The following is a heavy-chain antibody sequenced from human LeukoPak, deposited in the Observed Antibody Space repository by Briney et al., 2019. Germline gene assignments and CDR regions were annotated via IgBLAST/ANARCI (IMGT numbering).Heavy chain of an antibody. CDR3: ARQGGSSSPYYSYYMDV. V-gene: IGHV4-4*07. D-gene: IGHD6-13*01. CDR2: LDSSGNT. Sequence: SETLSLTCTVSGASISNYYWSWIRQPAGKGLEWIGRLDSSGNTNYNPSLQSRVTMSVDTSKNQFSLRLTSLTAADTAVYYCARQGGSSSPYYSYYMDVWGKGTTVTVSS. J-gene: IGHJ6*03. CDR1: GASISNYY.